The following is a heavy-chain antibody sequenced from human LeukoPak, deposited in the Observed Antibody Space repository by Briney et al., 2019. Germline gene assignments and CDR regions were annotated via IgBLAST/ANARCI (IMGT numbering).Heavy chain of an antibody. V-gene: IGHV3-30*02. CDR2: IRFDGTNR. CDR3: ARDAYHSGDLDQ. D-gene: IGHD3/OR15-3a*01. J-gene: IGHJ4*02. Sequence: GGSLRLSCAASGFTFSNHIMHCVRQAPGKGLEWVSFIRFDGTNRHYVDSVKGRFTIYSDHKNNMLSLQMTSLKFDDTAVYYCARDAYHSGDLDQWGEGTLVIVSS. CDR1: GFTFSNHI.